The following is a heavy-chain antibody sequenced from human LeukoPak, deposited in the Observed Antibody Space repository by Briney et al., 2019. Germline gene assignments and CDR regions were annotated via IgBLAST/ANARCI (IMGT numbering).Heavy chain of an antibody. CDR3: AKLIYSNYGANWFDP. Sequence: GGSLRLSCAASGFTFSSYAMSWVRQAPGKGLEWVSAISGSGGSTYYADSVKGRFTISRDNSKNTLYLQMDSLRAEDTAVYYCAKLIYSNYGANWFDPWGQGTLVTVSS. CDR2: ISGSGGST. V-gene: IGHV3-23*01. D-gene: IGHD4-11*01. CDR1: GFTFSSYA. J-gene: IGHJ5*02.